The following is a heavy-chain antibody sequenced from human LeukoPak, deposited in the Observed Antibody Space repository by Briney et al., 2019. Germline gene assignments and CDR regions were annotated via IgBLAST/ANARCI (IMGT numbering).Heavy chain of an antibody. CDR1: GGPISSSSYY. J-gene: IGHJ4*02. V-gene: IGHV4-39*01. CDR3: ARHGRPYYYDSSGAYFDY. CDR2: IYYSGST. D-gene: IGHD3-22*01. Sequence: SETLSLTCTVSGGPISSSSYYWGWIRQPPGKGLEWIGSIYYSGSTYYNPSLKSRVTISVDTSKNQFSLKLSSVTAADTAVYYCARHGRPYYYDSSGAYFDYWGQGTLVTVSS.